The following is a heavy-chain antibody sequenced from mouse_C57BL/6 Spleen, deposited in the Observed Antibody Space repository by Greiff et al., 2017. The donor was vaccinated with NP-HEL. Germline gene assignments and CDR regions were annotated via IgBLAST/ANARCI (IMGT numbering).Heavy chain of an antibody. V-gene: IGHV1-80*01. CDR2: IYPGDGDT. CDR1: GYAFSSYW. CDR3: ARGLTTVVATFDY. Sequence: VKLQESGAELVKPGASVKISCKASGYAFSSYWMNWVKQRPGKGLEWIGQIYPGDGDTNYNGKFKGKATLTADKSSSTAYMQLSSLTSEDSAVYFCARGLTTVVATFDYWGQGTTLTVSS. D-gene: IGHD1-1*01. J-gene: IGHJ2*01.